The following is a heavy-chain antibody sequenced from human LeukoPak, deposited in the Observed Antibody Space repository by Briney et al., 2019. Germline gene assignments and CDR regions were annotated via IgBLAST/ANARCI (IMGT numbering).Heavy chain of an antibody. CDR3: AKERDTAMVTIDY. V-gene: IGHV3-30*02. Sequence: GGSLRLSCAASGFTFSSYGMHWVRQAPGKGLEWVAFIRYDGSNKYYADSVKGRFTISRDNSKNTLYLQMNSLRAEDTAVYYCAKERDTAMVTIDYWSQGTLVTASS. D-gene: IGHD5-18*01. CDR1: GFTFSSYG. J-gene: IGHJ4*02. CDR2: IRYDGSNK.